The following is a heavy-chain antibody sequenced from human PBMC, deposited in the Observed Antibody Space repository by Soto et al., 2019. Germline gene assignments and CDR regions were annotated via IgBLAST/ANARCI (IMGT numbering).Heavy chain of an antibody. J-gene: IGHJ4*02. D-gene: IGHD2-2*01. Sequence: QVQLQESGPGLVKPSETLSLTCTVSGGSISSYYWSWIRQTPGKGLDWIGYIYRSGSTDYNPSLKSRVTISVDTSKNQFSLKLSSVTAADTAVYYCARHATAAAFTYFAYWGQGTLVTVSS. V-gene: IGHV4-59*08. CDR3: ARHATAAAFTYFAY. CDR1: GGSISSYY. CDR2: IYRSGST.